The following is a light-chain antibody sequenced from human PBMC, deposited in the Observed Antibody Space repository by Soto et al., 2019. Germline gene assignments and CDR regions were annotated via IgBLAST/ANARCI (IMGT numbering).Light chain of an antibody. J-gene: IGLJ1*01. V-gene: IGLV2-23*02. CDR2: EVS. CDR1: SSDVGSYNL. Sequence: QSVLTQPASVSGSPGQSITISCTGTSSDVGSYNLVSWYQQHPGKAPKLMIYEVSKRPSGVSNRFSGSKSGNTASLRISGLQAEDEADYYCCSYTSSSTYVFGTGTKVTVL. CDR3: CSYTSSSTYV.